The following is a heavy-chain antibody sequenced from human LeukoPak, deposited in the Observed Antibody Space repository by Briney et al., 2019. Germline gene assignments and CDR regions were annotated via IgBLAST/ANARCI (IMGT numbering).Heavy chain of an antibody. J-gene: IGHJ2*01. CDR3: ARDEIAAAGWYFDL. V-gene: IGHV3-11*01. Sequence: GGSLRLSCAASGFTFSDYYMSWIRQAPGKGLEWVSYISSSGSTIYYADSVKGRFTISRDNAKNSLYLQMNSLRAEDTAVYYCARDEIAAAGWYFDLWGRGTLVTVSS. CDR2: ISSSGSTI. CDR1: GFTFSDYY. D-gene: IGHD6-13*01.